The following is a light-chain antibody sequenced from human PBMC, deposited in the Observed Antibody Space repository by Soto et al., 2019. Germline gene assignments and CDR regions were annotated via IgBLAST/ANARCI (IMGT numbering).Light chain of an antibody. CDR3: QQYNNWPPLLT. Sequence: EFVMTQSPATLSVSPGERATPSCRASQTVSSNLAWYQQKPGQAPRLLIYGASTRATGSPARFSGSGSGTEITLIISSLQSEDFAVYYCQQYNNWPPLLTFGGGTKVEIK. J-gene: IGKJ4*01. V-gene: IGKV3-15*01. CDR1: QTVSSN. CDR2: GAS.